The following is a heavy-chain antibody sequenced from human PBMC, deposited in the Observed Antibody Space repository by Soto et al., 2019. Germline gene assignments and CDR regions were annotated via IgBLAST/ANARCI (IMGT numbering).Heavy chain of an antibody. CDR2: INSDGSTT. Sequence: EVQLAESGGGLVQPGGSLRLSCAASGFTFSSYWMHWVRQGPGKGLVWVSRINSDGSTTSYADSVKGRFTISRDNAKNTLYLQMNTLRAEDTAVYYCARGRGYSGYGDTFDFWGQGTMVTVSS. V-gene: IGHV3-74*01. D-gene: IGHD5-12*01. CDR3: ARGRGYSGYGDTFDF. CDR1: GFTFSSYW. J-gene: IGHJ3*01.